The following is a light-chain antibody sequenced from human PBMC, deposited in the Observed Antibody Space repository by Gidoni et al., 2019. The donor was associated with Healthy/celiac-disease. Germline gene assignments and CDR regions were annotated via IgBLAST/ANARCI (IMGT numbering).Light chain of an antibody. V-gene: IGLV3-19*01. Sequence: SSELTQEPDVPVALGQTVRITCQGDSLRSYYASWYQQKPGQAPVLVIYGKNNRPSGIPDRFSGSSSGNTASLTITGAQAEDEADYYCNSRDSSGNHMGVFGGGTKLTVL. CDR2: GKN. CDR3: NSRDSSGNHMGV. CDR1: SLRSYY. J-gene: IGLJ2*01.